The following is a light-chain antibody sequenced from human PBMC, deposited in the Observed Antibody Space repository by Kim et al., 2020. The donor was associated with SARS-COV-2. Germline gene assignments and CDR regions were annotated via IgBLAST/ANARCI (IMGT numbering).Light chain of an antibody. CDR1: EDIKNF. V-gene: IGKV1-33*01. CDR3: LQYNYLPYT. J-gene: IGKJ2*01. CDR2: DAS. Sequence: DIQMTQSPSSLSASVGDRVIITCQASEDIKNFLNWFQQKPGNPPKVLIADASNLEIGVPSRFSGSSSGTHFNLTISGLQPEDFATYFCLQYNYLPYTFGQGTKVDIK.